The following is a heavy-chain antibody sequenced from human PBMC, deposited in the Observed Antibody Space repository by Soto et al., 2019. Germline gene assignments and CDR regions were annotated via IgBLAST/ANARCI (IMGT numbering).Heavy chain of an antibody. D-gene: IGHD6-13*01. J-gene: IGHJ4*02. CDR3: ARYSSSEYYFDY. CDR2: IWYDGSNK. Sequence: QVQLVESGGGVVQPGRSLRLSCAAYGFTFSSYGMHWVRQAPGKGLEWVAVIWYDGSNKYYADSVKGRFTISRDNSKNTLYLQMNSLRAEDTAVYYCARYSSSEYYFDYWGQGTLVTVS. CDR1: GFTFSSYG. V-gene: IGHV3-33*01.